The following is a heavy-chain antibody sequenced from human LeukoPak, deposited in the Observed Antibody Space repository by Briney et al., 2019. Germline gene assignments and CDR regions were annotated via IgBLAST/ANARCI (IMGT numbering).Heavy chain of an antibody. D-gene: IGHD1-7*01. CDR1: GGSISSYY. V-gene: IGHV4-59*08. CDR3: AREITGTTWAFDI. J-gene: IGHJ3*02. Sequence: SETLSLTCTVSGGSISSYYWSWIRQPPGKGLEWIGYIYYSGSTNYNPSLKSRVTISVDTSKNQFSLKLSSVTAADTAVYYCAREITGTTWAFDIWGQGTLVTVSS. CDR2: IYYSGST.